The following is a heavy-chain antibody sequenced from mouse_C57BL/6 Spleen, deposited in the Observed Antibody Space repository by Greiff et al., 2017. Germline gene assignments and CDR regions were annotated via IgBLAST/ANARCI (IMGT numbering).Heavy chain of an antibody. CDR3: ARSPVVAPYFDV. Sequence: QVQLQQSGPELVKPGASVKISCKASGYAFSSSWMNWVKQRPGKGPEWIGRIYPGDGDTNYNGKFKGKATLTADKSSSTAYMQLSSLTSEDSAVYFCARSPVVAPYFDVWGTGTTVTVSS. D-gene: IGHD1-1*01. CDR2: IYPGDGDT. J-gene: IGHJ1*03. CDR1: GYAFSSSW. V-gene: IGHV1-82*01.